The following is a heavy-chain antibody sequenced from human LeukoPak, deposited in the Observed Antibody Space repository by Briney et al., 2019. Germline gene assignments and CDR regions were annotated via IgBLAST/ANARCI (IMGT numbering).Heavy chain of an antibody. CDR2: MNPNSGNT. Sequence: GASVKVSCKASGYTFTSYDINWVRQAPGQGLEWMGWMNPNSGNTGYAQKFQGRVTMTRNTSISTAYMELSRLRSEDTAVYYCARGPTYYDILTGSNWFDPWGQGTLVTVSS. D-gene: IGHD3-9*01. V-gene: IGHV1-8*01. CDR3: ARGPTYYDILTGSNWFDP. J-gene: IGHJ5*02. CDR1: GYTFTSYD.